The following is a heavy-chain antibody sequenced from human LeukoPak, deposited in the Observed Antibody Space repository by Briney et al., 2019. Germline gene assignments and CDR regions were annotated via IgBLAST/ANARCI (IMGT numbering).Heavy chain of an antibody. D-gene: IGHD2-8*01. J-gene: IGHJ4*02. CDR2: IWYDGSNK. Sequence: GGSLRLSCAASGFTFSSYGMYWVRQAPGKGLEWVAVIWYDGSNKYYADSVKGRFTISRDNSKNTLYLQMNSLRAEDTAVYYCARDRMADLYYFDYWGQGTLVTVSS. CDR3: ARDRMADLYYFDY. V-gene: IGHV3-33*01. CDR1: GFTFSSYG.